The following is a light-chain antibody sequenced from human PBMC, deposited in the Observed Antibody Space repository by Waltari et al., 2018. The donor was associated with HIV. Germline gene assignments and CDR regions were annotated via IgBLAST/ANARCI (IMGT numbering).Light chain of an antibody. J-gene: IGLJ3*02. V-gene: IGLV2-8*01. CDR1: SSDVHTFNY. CDR2: EIT. CDR3: SSYAGNNRL. Sequence: QSALTQPPSASGSPGQSVTISCTGTSSDVHTFNYVSWYQHHPGKAPKLLIYEITKRPSGVPDRVSGLQAEDEGYYYCSSYAGNNRLFGGGTKVTVL.